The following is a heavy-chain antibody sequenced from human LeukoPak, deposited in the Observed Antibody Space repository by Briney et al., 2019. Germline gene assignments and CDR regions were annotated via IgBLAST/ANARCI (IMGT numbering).Heavy chain of an antibody. Sequence: GGSLRLSCVGSGFSFRSHWVNWVRQSPGKGLEWVANIKPDGSDKYYVDSARGRFTVSRDDAKNSAFLQMNSLRAEDTAIYYCATISAQTFDIWGQGTLVSVSS. CDR1: GFSFRSHW. D-gene: IGHD5-24*01. CDR2: IKPDGSDK. V-gene: IGHV3-7*01. J-gene: IGHJ3*02. CDR3: ATISAQTFDI.